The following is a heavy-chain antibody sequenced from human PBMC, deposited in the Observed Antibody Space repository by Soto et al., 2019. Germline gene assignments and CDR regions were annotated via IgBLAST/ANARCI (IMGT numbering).Heavy chain of an antibody. V-gene: IGHV4-39*01. CDR1: GDSMTSSSYY. CDR2: IYYSERTSYNSGST. CDR3: ASSSLYGMDV. J-gene: IGHJ6*02. Sequence: SETLSLTCTVSGDSMTSSSYYWGWIRQPPGKELEWIGSIYYSERTSYNSGSTYYSPSLKSRVTISGDTSKSQFSLKLGSVTAADTAVYYCASSSLYGMDVWGQGTTVTVSS.